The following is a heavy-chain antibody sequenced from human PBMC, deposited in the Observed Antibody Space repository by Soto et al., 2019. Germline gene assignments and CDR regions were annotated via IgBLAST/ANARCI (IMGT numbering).Heavy chain of an antibody. V-gene: IGHV1-18*01. Sequence: QVQLVQSGTEVKKPGASVKVSCKASGYTFTNYGISWVRQAPGQGLEWLAWINTYNGHTNYPQKLQGRVTLTTDASTSTAYMELRSVRSDDTAVYYCARDLLYSSRSTVRFDIWGQGTMVTVSS. J-gene: IGHJ3*02. D-gene: IGHD6-13*01. CDR3: ARDLLYSSRSTVRFDI. CDR2: INTYNGHT. CDR1: GYTFTNYG.